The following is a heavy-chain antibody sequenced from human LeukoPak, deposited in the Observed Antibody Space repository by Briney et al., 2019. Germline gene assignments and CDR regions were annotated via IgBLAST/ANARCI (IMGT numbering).Heavy chain of an antibody. CDR2: IYYSGST. V-gene: IGHV4-59*01. J-gene: IGHJ4*02. Sequence: SETLSLTCTVSGGSISSYYWSWIRQPPGKRLEWIGYIYYSGSTNYNPSLKSRVTISVDTSKNQFSLKLSSVTAADTAVYYCARFTRYSYGYGFDYWGQGTLVTVSS. CDR3: ARFTRYSYGYGFDY. D-gene: IGHD5-18*01. CDR1: GGSISSYY.